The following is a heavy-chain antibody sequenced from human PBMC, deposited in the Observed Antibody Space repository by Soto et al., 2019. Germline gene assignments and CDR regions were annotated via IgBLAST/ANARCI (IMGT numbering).Heavy chain of an antibody. Sequence: PGESLKISCKGSGYSFTSYWIGWVRQMPGKGLEWMGIIYPGGSDKRYSQSFPGQATTPADTSITTAYLQWSSQKASDTAMYYCARLFAYYYDSSGYYLNWFDPWGQGTLVTVSS. CDR1: GYSFTSYW. J-gene: IGHJ5*02. CDR3: ARLFAYYYDSSGYYLNWFDP. V-gene: IGHV5-51*01. CDR2: IYPGGSDK. D-gene: IGHD3-22*01.